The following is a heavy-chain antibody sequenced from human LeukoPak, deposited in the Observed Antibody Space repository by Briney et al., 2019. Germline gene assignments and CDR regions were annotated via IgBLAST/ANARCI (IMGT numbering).Heavy chain of an antibody. CDR1: GFTLSSYE. D-gene: IGHD1-1*01. V-gene: IGHV3-48*03. CDR2: IYSRGSAI. CDR3: AREYNFDY. Sequence: PGGSLRLSCAASGFTLSSYEMTWVRQAPGKGREWISYIYSRGSAIYYADSVKGRFTISRDNAKNSRYLQMNSLRAEDTAVYYCAREYNFDYWGQRTLGTVSS. J-gene: IGHJ4*02.